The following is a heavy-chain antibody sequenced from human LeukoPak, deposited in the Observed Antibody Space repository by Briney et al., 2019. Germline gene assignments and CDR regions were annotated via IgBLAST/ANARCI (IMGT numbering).Heavy chain of an antibody. Sequence: PGRSLRLSCAASGFTFSTYGMHWVRQAPGKGLEWVALIWYDGSNKYYADFVKGRFTISRDNSKNTLYLQMNSLRAEDTAVYYCARDQGCTSTNCYSLFFHYWGQGTLVTVSS. CDR2: IWYDGSNK. J-gene: IGHJ4*02. CDR1: GFTFSTYG. CDR3: ARDQGCTSTNCYSLFFHY. D-gene: IGHD2-2*01. V-gene: IGHV3-33*01.